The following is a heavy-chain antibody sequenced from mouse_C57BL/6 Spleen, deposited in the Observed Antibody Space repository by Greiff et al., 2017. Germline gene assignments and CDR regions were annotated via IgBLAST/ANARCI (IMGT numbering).Heavy chain of an antibody. D-gene: IGHD1-1*01. J-gene: IGHJ2*01. Sequence: QVQLQQSGPELVKPGASVKISCKASGYAFSSSWMNWVKQRPGKGLEWIGRFYPGDGDTNYNGKFKGKATLTADKSSSTAYMQLSSLTSEDSAVYFCARYGVNPFDYWGQGTTLTVSS. V-gene: IGHV1-82*01. CDR1: GYAFSSSW. CDR2: FYPGDGDT. CDR3: ARYGVNPFDY.